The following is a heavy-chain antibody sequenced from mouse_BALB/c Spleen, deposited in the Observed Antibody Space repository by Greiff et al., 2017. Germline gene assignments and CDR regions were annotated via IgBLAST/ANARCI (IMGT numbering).Heavy chain of an antibody. Sequence: EVQGVESGGGLVKPGGSLKLSCAASGFTFSSYTMSWVRQTPEKRLEWVATISSGGSYTYYPDSVKGRFTISRDNAKNTLYLQMSSLKSEDTAMYYCTRMITTAGPFDYWGQGTTLTVSS. D-gene: IGHD2-4*01. V-gene: IGHV5-6-4*01. CDR2: ISSGGSYT. CDR3: TRMITTAGPFDY. J-gene: IGHJ2*01. CDR1: GFTFSSYT.